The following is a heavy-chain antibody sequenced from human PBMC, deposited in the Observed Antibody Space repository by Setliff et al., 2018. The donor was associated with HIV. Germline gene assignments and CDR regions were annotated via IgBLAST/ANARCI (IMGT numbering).Heavy chain of an antibody. D-gene: IGHD3-22*01. Sequence: QPGGSLRLSCKASGFSFRSYAMSWVRQAPGKGLEWVSGITGSGGSTYYADSVKGRSTISRDNSGDTLYLHINSLRAEDTAVYYCAKASRGEYYDNSGFFVTYLDYWGQGKLVTVSS. V-gene: IGHV3-23*01. CDR1: GFSFRSYA. CDR2: ITGSGGST. CDR3: AKASRGEYYDNSGFFVTYLDY. J-gene: IGHJ4*02.